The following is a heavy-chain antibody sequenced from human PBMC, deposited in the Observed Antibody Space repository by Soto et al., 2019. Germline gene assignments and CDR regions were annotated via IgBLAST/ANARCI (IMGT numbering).Heavy chain of an antibody. V-gene: IGHV3-30*18. CDR1: GFTFSKYA. Sequence: GGSLRLSCAASGFTFSKYAMYWVRQAPGRGPEWVAVVSFDGNNRFHADSVRGRFTISRDNFKSTLFLQMDSLRVEDTAVYYCVKSFFYDSSGYHYGLFDHWGQGALVTVSS. J-gene: IGHJ4*02. CDR2: VSFDGNNR. CDR3: VKSFFYDSSGYHYGLFDH. D-gene: IGHD3-22*01.